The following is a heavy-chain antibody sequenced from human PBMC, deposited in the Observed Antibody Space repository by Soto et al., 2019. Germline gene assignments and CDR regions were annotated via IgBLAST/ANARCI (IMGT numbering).Heavy chain of an antibody. J-gene: IGHJ4*02. CDR1: DDSINSDKYY. Sequence: PSETLSLTCSVSDDSINSDKYYWGWIRQPPGKGLEWIGSIYYRGNAYYNPSLQTRVTMSLDKSKSQFSLKLSSVTAADTAVYFCARMTTVENYDYWGQGTLVTVSS. CDR2: IYYRGNA. D-gene: IGHD4-4*01. V-gene: IGHV4-39*07. CDR3: ARMTTVENYDY.